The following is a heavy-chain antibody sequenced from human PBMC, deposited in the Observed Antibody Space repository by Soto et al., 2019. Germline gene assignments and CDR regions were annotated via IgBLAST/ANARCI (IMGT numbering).Heavy chain of an antibody. V-gene: IGHV1-2*02. CDR3: ARGEFVVVVAATPLHYYYYGMDF. CDR2: INPNSGGT. D-gene: IGHD2-15*01. J-gene: IGHJ6*02. CDR1: GYTFTGYY. Sequence: GASVKVSCKASGYTFTGYYMHWVRQAPGQGLEWMGWINPNSGGTNYAQKFQGRVTMTGDTSISTAYMELSRLRSDDTAVYYCARGEFVVVVAATPLHYYYYGMDFWGQGTTVTVSS.